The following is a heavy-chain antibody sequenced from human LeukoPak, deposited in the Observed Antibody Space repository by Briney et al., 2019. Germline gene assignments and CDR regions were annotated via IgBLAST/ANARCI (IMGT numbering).Heavy chain of an antibody. CDR2: MYYSGST. J-gene: IGHJ4*02. CDR1: GGSISSHY. D-gene: IGHD3-10*01. Sequence: SESLSLTCTVSGGSISSHYWSWVRQPPGKGLECVGYMYYSGSTNYNPSIMRRVIMSVGTSKTQFFLKLSSVLAADTAVYYCARLLVLAGGGYYFDNWGEETLVTVAS. V-gene: IGHV4-59*11. CDR3: ARLLVLAGGGYYFDN.